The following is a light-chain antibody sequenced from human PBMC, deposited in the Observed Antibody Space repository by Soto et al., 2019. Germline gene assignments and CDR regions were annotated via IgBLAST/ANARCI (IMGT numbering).Light chain of an antibody. CDR1: SSNIGAGYD. V-gene: IGLV1-40*01. CDR2: GNS. J-gene: IGLJ3*02. CDR3: QPYDSSLSGWV. Sequence: QSVLTQPPSVSGAPGQRVTIYCTGSSSNIGAGYDVHWYQQLPGTAPKLLIYGNSNRPSGVPDRLSGSKSGTSASLAITGLQAEDEADYYCQPYDSSLSGWVFGGGTKDTVL.